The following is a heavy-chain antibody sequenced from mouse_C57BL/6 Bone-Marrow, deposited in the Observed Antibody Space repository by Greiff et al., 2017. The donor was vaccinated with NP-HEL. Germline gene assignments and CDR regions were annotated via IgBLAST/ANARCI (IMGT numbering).Heavy chain of an antibody. CDR1: GYTFTSYW. J-gene: IGHJ4*01. D-gene: IGHD3-3*01. V-gene: IGHV1-69*01. CDR3: ARSGAGAMDY. CDR2: IDPSDSYT. Sequence: QVQLQQSGAELVMPGASVKLSCKASGYTFTSYWMHWVKQRPGQGLEWIGEIDPSDSYTNYNQKFKGKSTLTVDKSSSTAYMQLSSLTSEDSAVYYCARSGAGAMDYWGQGTSVTVSS.